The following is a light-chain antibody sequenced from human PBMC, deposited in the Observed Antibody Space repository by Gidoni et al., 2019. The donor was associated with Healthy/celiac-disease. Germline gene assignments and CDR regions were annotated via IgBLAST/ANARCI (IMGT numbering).Light chain of an antibody. CDR2: EVS. V-gene: IGLV2-8*01. CDR1: SSDVGGYNY. Sequence: QSALTQPPSASGSPGQSATIACTGTSSDVGGYNYVSWSQQHPGKAPKLMIYEVSKRPSGVPDRFSGSKSGNTASLTVSGLQAEDEADYYCSSYAGSNNLDVFGTGTKVTVL. CDR3: SSYAGSNNLDV. J-gene: IGLJ1*01.